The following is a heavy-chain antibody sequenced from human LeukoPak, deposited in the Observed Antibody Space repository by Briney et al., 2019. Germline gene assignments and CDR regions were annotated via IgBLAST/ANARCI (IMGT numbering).Heavy chain of an antibody. D-gene: IGHD2-15*01. Sequence: GGSLRLSCAASGFTFNTYTMKWVRQAPGKGLKWVSSISSRSTYIDYAASVRGRFTISRDNAKNSLNLQMNSLIADDTAVYYCVRLGRGFDYWGQGTLVTVSS. CDR3: VRLGRGFDY. CDR2: ISSRSTYI. CDR1: GFTFNTYT. J-gene: IGHJ4*02. V-gene: IGHV3-21*01.